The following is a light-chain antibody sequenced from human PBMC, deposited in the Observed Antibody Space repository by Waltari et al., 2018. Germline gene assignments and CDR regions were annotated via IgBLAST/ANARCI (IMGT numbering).Light chain of an antibody. V-gene: IGKV3D-15*01. CDR3: QQYNRWPPIP. Sequence: EIVMTQSPATLSVSPGERATLSCRASQHIYSNLAWYQQKPGHPPRLLLYDAATRATGIPARFAGRGSGTECTLTISGLQSEESAVYTFQQYNRWPPIPVGQGTRLEIK. J-gene: IGKJ5*01. CDR1: QHIYSN. CDR2: DAA.